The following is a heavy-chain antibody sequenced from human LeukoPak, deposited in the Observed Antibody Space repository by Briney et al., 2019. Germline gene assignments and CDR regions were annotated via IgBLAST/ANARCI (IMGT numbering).Heavy chain of an antibody. CDR2: IGGTGHFT. CDR3: ASLSLGLYSGTWGAFDI. D-gene: IGHD1-26*01. CDR1: GFTFSNYA. Sequence: PGGSLRLSCAASGFTFSNYAMSWVRQAPGKGLEWVSGIGGTGHFTYYADSVKGRFTISRDNAKNSLYLQMNSLRAEDTALYHCASLSLGLYSGTWGAFDIWGQGTMVTVSS. J-gene: IGHJ3*02. V-gene: IGHV3-23*01.